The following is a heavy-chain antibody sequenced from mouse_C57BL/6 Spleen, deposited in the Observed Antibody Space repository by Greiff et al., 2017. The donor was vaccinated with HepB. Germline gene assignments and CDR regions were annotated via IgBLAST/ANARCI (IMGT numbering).Heavy chain of an antibody. CDR1: GYTFTSYW. CDR2: INPSNGGT. V-gene: IGHV1-53*01. D-gene: IGHD1-1*01. CDR3: ARITTVPYYAMDY. J-gene: IGHJ4*01. Sequence: VQLKQPGTELVKPGASVKLSCKASGYTFTSYWMHWVKQRPGQGLEWIGNINPSNGGTNYNEKFKSKATLTVDKSSSTAYMQLSSLTSEDSAVYYCARITTVPYYAMDYWGQGTSVTVSS.